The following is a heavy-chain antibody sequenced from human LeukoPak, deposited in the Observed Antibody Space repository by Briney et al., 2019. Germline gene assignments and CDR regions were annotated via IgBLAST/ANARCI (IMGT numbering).Heavy chain of an antibody. V-gene: IGHV4-59*01. Sequence: SETLSLTCTVSGDSITIYYWSWIRQPPGKGLEWIGNIYHSGNTNYNPSLKSRVTLSLETSQNQFSLNLNSVTAADTAVYYCARERPDYYDSSGLFDYWGQGILVTVSS. CDR2: IYHSGNT. J-gene: IGHJ4*02. CDR3: ARERPDYYDSSGLFDY. CDR1: GDSITIYY. D-gene: IGHD3-22*01.